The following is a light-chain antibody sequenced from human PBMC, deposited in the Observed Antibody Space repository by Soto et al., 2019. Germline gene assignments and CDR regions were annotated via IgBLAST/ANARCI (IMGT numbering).Light chain of an antibody. CDR3: LQGTHWPWT. V-gene: IGKV2-30*02. Sequence: DVVMTQSPLSLPVNLGQSASISCRSSQSLVHSDGDIYLNWFQQRPGQSPRRLIYKVSNRDSGVPARFSGSGSGTDFALKISRVEAEDVGVYYCLQGTHWPWTFGQGNKVEI. CDR2: KVS. CDR1: QSLVHSDGDIY. J-gene: IGKJ1*01.